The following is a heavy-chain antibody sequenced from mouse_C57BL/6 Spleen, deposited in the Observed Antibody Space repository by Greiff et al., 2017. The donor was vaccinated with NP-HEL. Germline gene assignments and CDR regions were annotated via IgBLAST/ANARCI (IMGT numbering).Heavy chain of an antibody. CDR1: GFTFSSYG. D-gene: IGHD2-3*01. CDR3: ARHTDGYYVAY. J-gene: IGHJ3*01. CDR2: ISSGGSYT. Sequence: DVQLVESGGDLVKPGGSLKLSCAASGFTFSSYGMSWVRQTPDKRLEWVATISSGGSYTYYPDSVKGRYTISRDNAKNTLYLQMSSLKAEDTAMYYCARHTDGYYVAYWGQGTLVTVSA. V-gene: IGHV5-6*01.